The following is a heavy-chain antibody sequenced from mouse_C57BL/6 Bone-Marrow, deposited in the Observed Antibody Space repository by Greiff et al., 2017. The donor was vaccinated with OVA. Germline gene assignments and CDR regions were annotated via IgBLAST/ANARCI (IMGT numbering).Heavy chain of an antibody. CDR2: INYDGSST. D-gene: IGHD2-4*01. CDR1: GFTFSDYY. CDR3: ARDDDYDGAWFAY. J-gene: IGHJ3*01. V-gene: IGHV5-16*01. Sequence: DVKLVESEGGLVQPGSSMKLSCTASGFTFSDYYMAWVRQVPEKGLEWVANINYDGSSTYYLDSLKSRFIISRDNAKNILYLQMSSLKSEDTATYYCARDDDYDGAWFAYWGQGTLVTVSA.